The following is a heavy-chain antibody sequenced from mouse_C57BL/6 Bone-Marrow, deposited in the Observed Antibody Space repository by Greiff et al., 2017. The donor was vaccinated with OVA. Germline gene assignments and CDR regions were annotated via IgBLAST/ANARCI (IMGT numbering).Heavy chain of an antibody. Sequence: VKLMESDAELVKPGASVKISCKVSGYTFTDHTIHWMKQRPEQGLEWIGYIYPRDGSTKYNEKFKGKATLTADKSSSTAYMQLNSLTSEDSAVYFCARAVVATGGLPDYWGQGTSVTVSS. CDR2: IYPRDGST. V-gene: IGHV1-78*01. CDR3: ARAVVATGGLPDY. J-gene: IGHJ4*01. CDR1: GYTFTDHT. D-gene: IGHD1-1*01.